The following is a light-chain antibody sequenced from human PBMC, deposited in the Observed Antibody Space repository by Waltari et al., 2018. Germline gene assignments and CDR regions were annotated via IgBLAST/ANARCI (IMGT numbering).Light chain of an antibody. Sequence: QSVLTQPPSVSGAPGQRVTISCTGSSSNIGAGYDVHWYQQLPGTAPQLLIYGNRNRPSGGPDRFSGSKSGTSASPASTGLQAEDEADYYCQSYDSSLSGYVFGTGTKVTVL. CDR2: GNR. J-gene: IGLJ1*01. V-gene: IGLV1-40*01. CDR3: QSYDSSLSGYV. CDR1: SSNIGAGYD.